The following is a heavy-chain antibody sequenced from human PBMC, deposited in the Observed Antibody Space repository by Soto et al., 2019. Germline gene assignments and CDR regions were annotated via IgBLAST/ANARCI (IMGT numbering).Heavy chain of an antibody. CDR2: ISSSSSTI. CDR1: GFTFSSYS. V-gene: IGHV3-48*01. J-gene: IGHJ6*03. Sequence: PGGSLRLSCAASGFTFSSYSMNWVRQAPGKGLGWVSYISSSSSTIYYADSVKGRFTISRDNAKNSLYLQMNSLRAEDTAVYYCARAYCSGGSCYWDYYYYYMDVWGKGTTVTVSS. CDR3: ARAYCSGGSCYWDYYYYYMDV. D-gene: IGHD2-15*01.